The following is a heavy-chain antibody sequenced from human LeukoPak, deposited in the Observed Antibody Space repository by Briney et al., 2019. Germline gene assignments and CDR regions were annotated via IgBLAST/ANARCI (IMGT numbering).Heavy chain of an antibody. Sequence: PGGSLRLSCAASGFTFSSYAMSWVRQAPGEGLEWVSAISGSGGSTYYADSVKGRFTISRDNSKNTLYLQMNSLRAEDTAVYYCAEGRSIVVVIDPFDYWGQGTLVTVSS. D-gene: IGHD3-22*01. CDR2: ISGSGGST. CDR1: GFTFSSYA. J-gene: IGHJ4*02. CDR3: AEGRSIVVVIDPFDY. V-gene: IGHV3-23*01.